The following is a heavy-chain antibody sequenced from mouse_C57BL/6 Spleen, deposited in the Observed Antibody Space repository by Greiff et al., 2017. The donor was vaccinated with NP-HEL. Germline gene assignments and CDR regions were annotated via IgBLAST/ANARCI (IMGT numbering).Heavy chain of an antibody. J-gene: IGHJ4*01. V-gene: IGHV1-22*01. CDR2: INPNNGGT. D-gene: IGHD3-2*02. CDR1: GYTFTDYN. Sequence: EVQLVESGPELVKPGASVKMSCKASGYTFTDYNMHWVKQSHGKSLEWIGYINPNNGGTSYNQKFKGKATLTVNKSSSTAYMELRSLTSEDSAFYYCAREDSSGYVGYYYAMDYWGQGTSVTVSS. CDR3: AREDSSGYVGYYYAMDY.